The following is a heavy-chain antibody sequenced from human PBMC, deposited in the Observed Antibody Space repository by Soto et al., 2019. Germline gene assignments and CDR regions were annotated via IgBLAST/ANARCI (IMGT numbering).Heavy chain of an antibody. CDR3: ARVIMIFGVANLGSYFDY. Sequence: QVPLVQSGTEVKKPGASVKVSCKASGYTFSNFGLSWVRQAPGQGLEWMGWISPSNGQTIYAQNFHGRVTITTDTSTATAHMELRSLISDDTAVYYCARVIMIFGVANLGSYFDYWGQGTRVTVSA. D-gene: IGHD3-3*01. V-gene: IGHV1-18*01. CDR2: ISPSNGQT. CDR1: GYTFSNFG. J-gene: IGHJ4*02.